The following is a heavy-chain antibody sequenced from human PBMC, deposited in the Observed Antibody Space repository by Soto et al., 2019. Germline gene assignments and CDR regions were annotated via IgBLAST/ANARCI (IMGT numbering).Heavy chain of an antibody. V-gene: IGHV3-23*01. CDR1: GFTFGNYA. J-gene: IGHJ5*02. D-gene: IGHD2-15*01. Sequence: GGSLRLSCVGSGFTFGNYAMSWVRQAPGKGLEWVSSITGIDGRTYYADSVKGRFTISRDNPKNTLYLQMNNLRAEDTAMFYYAKDRGPYCSGGICYPPSWFDPWGQGTQVTVSS. CDR2: ITGIDGRT. CDR3: AKDRGPYCSGGICYPPSWFDP.